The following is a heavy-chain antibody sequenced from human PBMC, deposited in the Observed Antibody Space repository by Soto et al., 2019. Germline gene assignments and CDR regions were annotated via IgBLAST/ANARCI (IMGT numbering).Heavy chain of an antibody. J-gene: IGHJ4*02. CDR1: GYTFTSYY. D-gene: IGHD1-7*01. CDR3: ARDSIVTGTTFQGAFYFDY. CDR2: INPSGGST. V-gene: IGHV1-46*01. Sequence: ASVKVSCKASGYTFTSYYMHWVRQAPGQGLEWMGIINPSGGSTSYAQKFQGRVTMTRDTSTSTVYMELSSLRSEDTAVYYCARDSIVTGTTFQGAFYFDYWGQGNLVTV.